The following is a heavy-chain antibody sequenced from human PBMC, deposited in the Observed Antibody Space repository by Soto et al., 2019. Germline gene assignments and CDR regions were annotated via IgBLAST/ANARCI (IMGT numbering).Heavy chain of an antibody. CDR1: GGTFGSYA. Sequence: GASVKVSCKASGGTFGSYAISWVRQAPGQGLEWMGGIIPIFGTANYAQKFQGRVTITADESTSTAYMELSSLRSEDTAVYYCASLYCTNGVCFELPGYYYGMDVWGQGTTVTVYS. D-gene: IGHD2-8*01. V-gene: IGHV1-69*13. CDR3: ASLYCTNGVCFELPGYYYGMDV. J-gene: IGHJ6*02. CDR2: IIPIFGTA.